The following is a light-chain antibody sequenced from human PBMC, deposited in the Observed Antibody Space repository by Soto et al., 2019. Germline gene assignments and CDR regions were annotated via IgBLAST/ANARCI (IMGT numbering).Light chain of an antibody. CDR2: KNN. CDR3: AAWDDSLTVL. CDR1: RSSIGSNS. V-gene: IGLV1-44*01. Sequence: QSALTQPPSASATPGQRVTISCSGSRSSIGSNSVNWYQQLPGTAPKLLIYKNNQRPSGVPDRFSGSKSGTSASLAISGLQSEDEADYYCAAWDDSLTVLFGGGTKLTVL. J-gene: IGLJ2*01.